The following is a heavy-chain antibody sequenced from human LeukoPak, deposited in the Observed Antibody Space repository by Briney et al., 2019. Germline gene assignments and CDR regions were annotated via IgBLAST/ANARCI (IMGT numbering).Heavy chain of an antibody. CDR3: AKSPGAVTLFDY. D-gene: IGHD4-17*01. Sequence: GGSLRLSCAASGFTFSTYGMSWVRQAPGKGLEWVSSISNSGGSTYYADSVKGRFTISRDNSKNKLYLQMNSLRAEDTALYYCAKSPGAVTLFDYWGQGTLVTVSS. CDR1: GFTFSTYG. V-gene: IGHV3-23*01. J-gene: IGHJ4*02. CDR2: ISNSGGST.